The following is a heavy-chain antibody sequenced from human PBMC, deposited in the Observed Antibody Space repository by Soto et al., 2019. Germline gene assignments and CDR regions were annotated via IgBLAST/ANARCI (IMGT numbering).Heavy chain of an antibody. V-gene: IGHV4-39*07. Sequence: SETLSLTCTVSGGSISSSSYYWGWIRQPPGKGLERIGSIFYSGSTVYNPPFKSRVTISVDTSKNQFSLKLNSVTAADTAVYYCARDLWGYCGTDCYPLDVWGQGTTVTV. CDR2: IFYSGST. CDR3: ARDLWGYCGTDCYPLDV. J-gene: IGHJ6*02. CDR1: GGSISSSSYY. D-gene: IGHD2-21*02.